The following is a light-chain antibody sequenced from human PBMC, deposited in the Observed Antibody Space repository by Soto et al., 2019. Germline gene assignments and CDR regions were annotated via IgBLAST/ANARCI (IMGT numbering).Light chain of an antibody. Sequence: ALQLTQSPSSLSASVGDRVAITCRASQGITSAVAWYQQSPGKAPRLLIYDAYTLEFGVPSRFSGSGSGTDFTLTISSLQPEDFATYYCQQFESYPLTFGGGTKVEVK. J-gene: IGKJ4*01. CDR1: QGITSA. CDR3: QQFESYPLT. CDR2: DAY. V-gene: IGKV1-13*02.